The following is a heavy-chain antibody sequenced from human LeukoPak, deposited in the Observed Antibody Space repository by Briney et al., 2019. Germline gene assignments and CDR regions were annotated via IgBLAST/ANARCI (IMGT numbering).Heavy chain of an antibody. CDR1: GFTFSSYS. Sequence: GGSLRLSCAASGFTFSSYSMNWVRQAPGKGLEWVSSISSSSSYIYYADSVKGRFTISRDNAKNSLYLQMNSLRAEDTAVYFCAKRGIVIRGVLIIGFHKEAYYWGQGILVTVSS. CDR2: ISSSSSYI. J-gene: IGHJ4*02. V-gene: IGHV3-21*04. CDR3: AKRGIVIRGVLIIGFHKEAYY. D-gene: IGHD3-10*01.